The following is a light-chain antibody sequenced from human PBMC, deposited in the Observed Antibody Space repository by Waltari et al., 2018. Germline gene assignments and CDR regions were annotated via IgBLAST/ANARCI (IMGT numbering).Light chain of an antibody. Sequence: QSVLTQPPSVSGAPGQRVTIPRTGSSPNTGPHDEVPWYQQLPGTAPKLLIYGNSNRPSGVPERFSGSKSGTSASLAITGLQAEDEAAYYCQSHDISLSGSVFGTGTKVTVL. CDR2: GNS. J-gene: IGLJ1*01. V-gene: IGLV1-40*01. CDR1: SPNTGPHDE. CDR3: QSHDISLSGSV.